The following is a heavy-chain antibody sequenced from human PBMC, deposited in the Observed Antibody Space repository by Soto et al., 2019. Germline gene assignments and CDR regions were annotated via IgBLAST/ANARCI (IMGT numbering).Heavy chain of an antibody. CDR1: GGSISDYY. V-gene: IGHV4-59*08. CDR3: ARGRSTGWYGGNDY. CDR2: IHSSGST. J-gene: IGHJ4*02. Sequence: QVQLQESGPGLVKPSETLSLTCTVSGGSISDYYWSWIRQSPEKGLVWIGYIHSSGSTKYNPSLKRRVTISVDKSTKQFSLNLTSVTAADTALYYCARGRSTGWYGGNDYWGQGTLVTVSS. D-gene: IGHD6-19*01.